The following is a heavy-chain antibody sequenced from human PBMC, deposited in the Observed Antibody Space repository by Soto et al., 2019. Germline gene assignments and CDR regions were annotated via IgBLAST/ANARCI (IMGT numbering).Heavy chain of an antibody. Sequence: SETLSLTCAVSGVSISSGNWWTWVRQTPQRGLEYIGEICHDGTANYYPSFERRVAISVDTSKNQFSLKLTSVTAADTPIYFCARLVYANRLNYMYFDFWGQGALVTVSS. CDR2: ICHDGTA. J-gene: IGHJ4*02. CDR3: ARLVYANRLNYMYFDF. CDR1: GVSISSGNW. D-gene: IGHD2-2*01. V-gene: IGHV4-4*02.